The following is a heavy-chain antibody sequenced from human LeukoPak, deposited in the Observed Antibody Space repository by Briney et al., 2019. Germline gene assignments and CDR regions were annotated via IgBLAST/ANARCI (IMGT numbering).Heavy chain of an antibody. CDR1: GGTFSSYA. D-gene: IGHD6-6*01. Sequence: SVKVSCKASGGTFSSYAISWVRQAPGQGLEWMGGIIPIFGTANYAQKFQGRVTITADESTSTAYMELSSLRSEDTAVYYCARVGYSSSPDNWFDPWGQGTLVTVSS. V-gene: IGHV1-69*13. CDR2: IIPIFGTA. CDR3: ARVGYSSSPDNWFDP. J-gene: IGHJ5*02.